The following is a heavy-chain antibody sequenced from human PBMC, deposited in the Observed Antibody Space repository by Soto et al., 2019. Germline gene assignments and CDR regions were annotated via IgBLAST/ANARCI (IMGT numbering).Heavy chain of an antibody. J-gene: IGHJ4*02. CDR1: GYTFTTYG. Sequence: QVQLVQSGSEVKKPGTSVKISCQTSGYTFTTYGISWVRPAPGQGLEWVGWISAKSGKTNYVQRFQGRVTMTTDTSTTTAYMELRSLRSDDTAVYYCALDCDPTSCYVGYWGQGTLVTVSS. V-gene: IGHV1-18*01. D-gene: IGHD2-2*01. CDR3: ALDCDPTSCYVGY. CDR2: ISAKSGKT.